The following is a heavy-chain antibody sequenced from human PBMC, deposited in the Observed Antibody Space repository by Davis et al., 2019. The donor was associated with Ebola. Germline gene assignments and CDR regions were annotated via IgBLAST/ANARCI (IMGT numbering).Heavy chain of an antibody. Sequence: AASVKVSCKTSGYMFTAYGITWVRQAPGQGLEWLGWISGYNGRTNLAQNVQGRVTLTTDTSTSTAYMALTSLRVDDTAVYYCARDGCSDSRCYTRTGNWLDPWGQGTQVTVSS. CDR3: ARDGCSDSRCYTRTGNWLDP. D-gene: IGHD2-2*02. V-gene: IGHV1-18*01. CDR1: GYMFTAYG. J-gene: IGHJ5*02. CDR2: ISGYNGRT.